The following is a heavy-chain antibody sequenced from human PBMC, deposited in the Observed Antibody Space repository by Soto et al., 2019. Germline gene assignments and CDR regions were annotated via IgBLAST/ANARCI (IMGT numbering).Heavy chain of an antibody. CDR2: ISGSGGST. CDR3: AKVPHYDILTGWLFEY. J-gene: IGHJ4*02. V-gene: IGHV3-23*01. Sequence: GGSLRLSCAASGFTFSSYAMSWVRQAPGKGLEWVSAISGSGGSTYYADSVKGRFTISRDNSKNTLYLQMNSLRAEDTAVYYCAKVPHYDILTGWLFEYWGQGTLVTVSS. D-gene: IGHD3-9*01. CDR1: GFTFSSYA.